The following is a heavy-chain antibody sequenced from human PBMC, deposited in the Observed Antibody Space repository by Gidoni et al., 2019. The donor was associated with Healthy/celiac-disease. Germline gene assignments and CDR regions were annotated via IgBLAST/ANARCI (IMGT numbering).Heavy chain of an antibody. CDR1: GFTFSSDG. D-gene: IGHD3-9*01. CDR3: AKDLLRYFDWSTAFDY. J-gene: IGHJ4*02. Sequence: QVQLVESGGGVVQPGRSLRLSCAASGFTFSSDGMHWFRQAPGKGLEWVAVISYDGSNKYYADSVKGRFTISRDNSKNTLYLQMNSLRAEDTAVYYCAKDLLRYFDWSTAFDYWGQGTLVTVSS. V-gene: IGHV3-30*18. CDR2: ISYDGSNK.